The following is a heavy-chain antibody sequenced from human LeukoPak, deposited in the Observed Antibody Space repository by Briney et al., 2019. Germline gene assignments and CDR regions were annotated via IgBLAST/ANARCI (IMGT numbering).Heavy chain of an antibody. Sequence: SETLSLTCTVSGGSISSSSYYWGWIRQPPGKGLEWIGSIYYSGSTYYNPSLKSRVTISVVTSKNQFSLKLSSVTAADTAVYYCARVNTRSLEQTYWGQGTLVTVSS. CDR3: ARVNTRSLEQTY. CDR1: GGSISSSSYY. CDR2: IYYSGST. V-gene: IGHV4-39*07. D-gene: IGHD1/OR15-1a*01. J-gene: IGHJ4*02.